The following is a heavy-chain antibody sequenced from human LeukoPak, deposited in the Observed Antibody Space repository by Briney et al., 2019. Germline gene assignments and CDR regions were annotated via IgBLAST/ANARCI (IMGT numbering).Heavy chain of an antibody. CDR1: GGSISNYY. Sequence: SETLSLTCTVSGGSISNYYWSWIRQPPGKGLEWIGYIYYSGSTYYNPSLKSRVTISVDTSKNQFSLRLSSVTAADTAVYYCAREPRGGGYSFDYWGQGTLVTVSS. V-gene: IGHV4-59*12. CDR3: AREPRGGGYSFDY. D-gene: IGHD5-12*01. CDR2: IYYSGST. J-gene: IGHJ4*02.